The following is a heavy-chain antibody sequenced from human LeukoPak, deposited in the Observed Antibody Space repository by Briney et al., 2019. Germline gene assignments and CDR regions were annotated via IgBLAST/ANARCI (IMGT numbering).Heavy chain of an antibody. CDR1: GFTFSSYE. D-gene: IGHD6-6*01. Sequence: GGSLRLSCAASGFTFSSYELNWVRQAPGKGLEWVSYISSSGSTIYYAESVKGRFTISRDNAKNSLSLQMNSLRAEDTAVYYCARGRDSSSSYPGYWGQGTLVTVSS. J-gene: IGHJ4*02. CDR3: ARGRDSSSSYPGY. CDR2: ISSSGSTI. V-gene: IGHV3-48*03.